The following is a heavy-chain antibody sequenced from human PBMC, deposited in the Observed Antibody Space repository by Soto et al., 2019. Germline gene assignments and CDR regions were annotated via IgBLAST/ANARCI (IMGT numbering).Heavy chain of an antibody. Sequence: QVQLLQSGAEVKKPGSSVRVSCEASGGTFRTYAISWVRQAPGQGLEWMGEIIPIFGTVNYAQKFQGRVTITADESTTTAYMDLRSLTSEDTTVYYCAKGAVAGTPTSYYYSGMDVWGQGTTVTVSS. V-gene: IGHV1-69*12. J-gene: IGHJ6*02. CDR3: AKGAVAGTPTSYYYSGMDV. D-gene: IGHD6-19*01. CDR2: IIPIFGTV. CDR1: GGTFRTYA.